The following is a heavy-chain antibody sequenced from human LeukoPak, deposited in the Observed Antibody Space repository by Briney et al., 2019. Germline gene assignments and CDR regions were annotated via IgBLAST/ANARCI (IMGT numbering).Heavy chain of an antibody. Sequence: GGSLRLSCAASGFTFDYYGMSWVRQAPWKGREGVAGINWKGGSNAYAEYVKGRFTISRDNDKTSLYLQMNSLRAADTALYHCARHHDYDSGSYPLDYWGQGTLVTVSS. CDR1: GFTFDYYG. V-gene: IGHV3-20*01. D-gene: IGHD3-10*01. CDR3: ARHHDYDSGSYPLDY. J-gene: IGHJ4*02. CDR2: INWKGGSN.